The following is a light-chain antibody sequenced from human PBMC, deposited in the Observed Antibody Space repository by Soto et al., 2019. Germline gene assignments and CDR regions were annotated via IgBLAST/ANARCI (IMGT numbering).Light chain of an antibody. J-gene: IGKJ2*01. CDR1: QSVSSSY. Sequence: EIVLTQSPGTLSLSPGERVTLSCRASQSVSSSYLAWYQQKPGQAPRLLIYAASNRATGIPDRFSASGSGTDFTLTITRLEPEDFAVYYCQQYGSSHTFGQGTKLDIK. V-gene: IGKV3-20*01. CDR2: AAS. CDR3: QQYGSSHT.